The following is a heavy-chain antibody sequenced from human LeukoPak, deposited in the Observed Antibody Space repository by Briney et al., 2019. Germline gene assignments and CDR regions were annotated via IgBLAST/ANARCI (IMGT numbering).Heavy chain of an antibody. D-gene: IGHD3-22*01. V-gene: IGHV1-18*01. Sequence: ASVKVSCKASGYTFTSYGISWVRQAPGQGLEWMGWISAYNGNTNYAQKLQGRVTMTTDTSTSTAYMELRSLRSDDTAVYYCARGRPKDSSGYLWTEVTDAFDIWGQGTMVTVSS. CDR2: ISAYNGNT. J-gene: IGHJ3*02. CDR3: ARGRPKDSSGYLWTEVTDAFDI. CDR1: GYTFTSYG.